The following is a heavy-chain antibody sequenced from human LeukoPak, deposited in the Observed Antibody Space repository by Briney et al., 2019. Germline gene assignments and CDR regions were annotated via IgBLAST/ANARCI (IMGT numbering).Heavy chain of an antibody. CDR1: GGSFSGYY. CDR3: AGGNDGGSFDY. CDR2: INHSGST. D-gene: IGHD3-16*01. J-gene: IGHJ4*02. Sequence: KPSETLSLTCAVYGGSFSGYYWSWIRQPPGKGLEWIGEINHSGSTNYNPSLKSRVTISVDTSKNQFSLKLSSVTAADTAVYYCAGGNDGGSFDYWGQGTLVTVSS. V-gene: IGHV4-34*01.